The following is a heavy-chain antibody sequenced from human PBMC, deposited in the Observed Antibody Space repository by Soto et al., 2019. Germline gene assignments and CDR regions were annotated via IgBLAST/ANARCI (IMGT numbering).Heavy chain of an antibody. V-gene: IGHV3-23*01. Sequence: PGGTLILSCAASGFTFSSYAMSWVRQAPGKGLEWVSAISGSGGSTYYADSVKGRFTISRDNSKNTLYLQMNSLRAEDTAVYYCAEDRPRLTYYYDSSGYLPPLTIDYWGQGTLVTVSS. D-gene: IGHD3-22*01. J-gene: IGHJ4*02. CDR2: ISGSGGST. CDR3: AEDRPRLTYYYDSSGYLPPLTIDY. CDR1: GFTFSSYA.